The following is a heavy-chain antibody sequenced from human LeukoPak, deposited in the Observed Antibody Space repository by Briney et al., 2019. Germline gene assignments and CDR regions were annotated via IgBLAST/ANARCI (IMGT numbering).Heavy chain of an antibody. CDR3: ARAKIRIFGVVIISYYMDV. Sequence: SETLSLTCTVSAGSISSGSHYWTWIRQPAGKGLEWIGRIYISGSTNYNASLKSRVTISVDTSKNQFSLKLSSVTAADTAVYYCARAKIRIFGVVIISYYMDVWGKGTTVTVSS. D-gene: IGHD3-3*01. J-gene: IGHJ6*03. V-gene: IGHV4-61*02. CDR2: IYISGST. CDR1: AGSISSGSHY.